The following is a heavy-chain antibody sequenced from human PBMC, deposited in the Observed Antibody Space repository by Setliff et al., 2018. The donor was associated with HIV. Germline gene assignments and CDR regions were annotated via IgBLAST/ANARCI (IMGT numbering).Heavy chain of an antibody. CDR1: GFTFSSYW. CDR3: VGGFYAGY. Sequence: PGGSLRLSCAASGFTFSSYWMNWVRQAPGKGLEWVANIKQDGSEKYYVDSVKGRFTISRDNAKSSLYLHINSLRAEDMAVYYCVGGFYAGYWGQGTLVTVSS. CDR2: IKQDGSEK. J-gene: IGHJ4*02. D-gene: IGHD5-12*01. V-gene: IGHV3-7*03.